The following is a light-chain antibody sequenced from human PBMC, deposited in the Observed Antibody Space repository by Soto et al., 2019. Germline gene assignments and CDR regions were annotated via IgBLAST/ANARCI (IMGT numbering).Light chain of an antibody. J-gene: IGKJ2*01. Sequence: EIVMTQSPATLSVSPGERATLSCRASHSVSSNLAWYQQKPCQAPRLLIYGSSTRATGNPARCSGSGSGPEFTLTLSSLQSEDFAVYYCQQYNNGPPYTFGQGTKLEIK. V-gene: IGKV3-15*01. CDR2: GSS. CDR1: HSVSSN. CDR3: QQYNNGPPYT.